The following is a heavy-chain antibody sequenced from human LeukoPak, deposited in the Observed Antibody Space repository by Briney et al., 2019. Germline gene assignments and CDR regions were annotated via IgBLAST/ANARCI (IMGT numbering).Heavy chain of an antibody. J-gene: IGHJ4*02. Sequence: SETLSLTCTVSGYSITNGYYWGWIRQPPGKGLEWIGSIYHDGRIDYNPSLKSRVTISVDTSKNQFSLELTSVTAADTAVYYCARHSGSGSYHSPFGNWGQGTLVTVSS. V-gene: IGHV4-38-2*02. CDR1: GYSITNGYY. CDR3: ARHSGSGSYHSPFGN. CDR2: IYHDGRI. D-gene: IGHD3-10*01.